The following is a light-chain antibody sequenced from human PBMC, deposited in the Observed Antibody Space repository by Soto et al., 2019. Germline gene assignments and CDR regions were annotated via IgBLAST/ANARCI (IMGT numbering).Light chain of an antibody. Sequence: QSVLTQPPSASGTPGQRVAISCSGGSSDIGSNPVNWYLHLPGAAPKLLIYRDNQRPSGVPDRFSGSKSGTSASLTISGLQSEDEAAYFCSAWDDNIYGPVFGGGTKLTVL. CDR2: RDN. J-gene: IGLJ2*01. CDR3: SAWDDNIYGPV. V-gene: IGLV1-44*01. CDR1: SSDIGSNP.